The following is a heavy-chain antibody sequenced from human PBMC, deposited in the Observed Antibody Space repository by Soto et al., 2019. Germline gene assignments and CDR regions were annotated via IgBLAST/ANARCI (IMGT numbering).Heavy chain of an antibody. V-gene: IGHV3-33*06. J-gene: IGHJ4*02. CDR3: AKAAAGLPTDYFDY. D-gene: IGHD6-13*01. Sequence: GGSLRLSCAASGFTFSSYGMHWVRQAPGKGLEWVAVIWYDGSNKYYADSVKGRFTISRDNSKNTLYLQMNSLRAEDTAVYYCAKAAAGLPTDYFDYWGQGTLVTVSS. CDR1: GFTFSSYG. CDR2: IWYDGSNK.